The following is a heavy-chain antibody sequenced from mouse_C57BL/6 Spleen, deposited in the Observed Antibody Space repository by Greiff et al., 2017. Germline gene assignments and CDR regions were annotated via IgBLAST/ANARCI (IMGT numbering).Heavy chain of an antibody. V-gene: IGHV1-26*01. CDR1: GYTFTDYY. D-gene: IGHD1-1*01. J-gene: IGHJ2*01. CDR3: ATNSLRFDY. Sequence: VQLQQSGPELVKPGASVKISCKASGYTFTDYYMNWVKQSHGKSLEWIGDINPNNGGTSYNQKFKGKATLTVDKSSSTAYMELRSLTSEDSAVYYCATNSLRFDYWCQGTTLTVSS. CDR2: INPNNGGT.